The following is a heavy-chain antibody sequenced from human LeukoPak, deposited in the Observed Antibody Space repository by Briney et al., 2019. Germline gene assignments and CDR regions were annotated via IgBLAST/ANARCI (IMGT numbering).Heavy chain of an antibody. CDR2: INWNGGST. D-gene: IGHD1-1*01. V-gene: IGHV3-20*04. Sequence: PGGSLRLSCAASGFTFSRYWMSWVRQAPGKGLEWVSGINWNGGSTGYADSVKGRFTISRDNAKNSLYLQMNSLRAEDTALYYCARAWTVYYFDYWGQGTLVTVSS. J-gene: IGHJ4*02. CDR3: ARAWTVYYFDY. CDR1: GFTFSRYW.